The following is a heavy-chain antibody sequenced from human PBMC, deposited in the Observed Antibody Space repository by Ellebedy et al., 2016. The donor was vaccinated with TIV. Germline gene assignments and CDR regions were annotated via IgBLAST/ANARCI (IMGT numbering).Heavy chain of an antibody. D-gene: IGHD2/OR15-2a*01. CDR3: VTNRGEGGLLSFFDF. CDR2: INWSGDSI. Sequence: PGGSLRLSCAASGFSITDYGVSWVRRAPGRGLEWVSGINWSGDSIGYGDSVKGRFTISRDNAKNSLSLQMDSLRAEDAAMCFCVTNRGEGGLLSFFDFWGRGTQVTVSP. V-gene: IGHV3-20*04. CDR1: GFSITDYG. J-gene: IGHJ4*02.